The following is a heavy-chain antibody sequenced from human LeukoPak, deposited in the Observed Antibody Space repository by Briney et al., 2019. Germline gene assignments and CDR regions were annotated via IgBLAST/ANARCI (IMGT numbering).Heavy chain of an antibody. CDR2: INQDGSEK. Sequence: GGSLRLSCAASGFTFTTYWMGWVRQAPGKGLEWVANINQDGSEKYYVDSVKGRFTISRDNATNSLYLQMNSLRAEDTAVYYCARDTAMPKKPQYYFDYWGQGTLVTVSS. V-gene: IGHV3-7*01. J-gene: IGHJ4*02. CDR1: GFTFTTYW. D-gene: IGHD5-18*01. CDR3: ARDTAMPKKPQYYFDY.